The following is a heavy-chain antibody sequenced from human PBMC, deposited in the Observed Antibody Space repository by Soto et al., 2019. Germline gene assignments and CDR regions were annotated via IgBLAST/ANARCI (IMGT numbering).Heavy chain of an antibody. Sequence: SETLSLTCTVSGGSISSGGYYWSWIRQHPGKGLEWIGYIYYSGSTYYNPSLKSRVTISVDTSKNQFSLKLSSVTAADTAVYYCASLPIFDLSGYDYKYFDYWGQGTLVTVSS. CDR1: GGSISSGGYY. CDR3: ASLPIFDLSGYDYKYFDY. J-gene: IGHJ4*02. D-gene: IGHD5-12*01. V-gene: IGHV4-31*03. CDR2: IYYSGST.